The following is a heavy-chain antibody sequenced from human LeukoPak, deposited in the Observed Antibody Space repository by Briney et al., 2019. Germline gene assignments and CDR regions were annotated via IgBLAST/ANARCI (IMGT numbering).Heavy chain of an antibody. CDR1: GYTFTSYY. CDR2: INPSGGST. V-gene: IGHV1-46*01. J-gene: IGHJ4*02. Sequence: ASVKVSCKASGYTFTSYYMYWVRRAPGQGLEWMGMINPSGGSTTYAQKFQGRVTMTRDTSTSTVYMELSSLRSEDTAVYYCARDVGSSSWYFDYWGQGTLVTVSS. D-gene: IGHD6-13*01. CDR3: ARDVGSSSWYFDY.